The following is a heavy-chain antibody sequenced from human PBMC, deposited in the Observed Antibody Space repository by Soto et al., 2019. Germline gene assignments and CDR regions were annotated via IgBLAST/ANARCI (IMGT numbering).Heavy chain of an antibody. Sequence: QVQLVQSGAEVKKPGASVKVSCKASGYTFTSYAMHWVRQAPGQRLEWMGWINAGNGNTKYSQKFQGRVTITRDTSASTAYMVLSSLRSEDTAVYYCASTYGGSNSRYLDYWGQGTLVTVSS. CDR3: ASTYGGSNSRYLDY. D-gene: IGHD2-15*01. CDR2: INAGNGNT. CDR1: GYTFTSYA. J-gene: IGHJ4*02. V-gene: IGHV1-3*01.